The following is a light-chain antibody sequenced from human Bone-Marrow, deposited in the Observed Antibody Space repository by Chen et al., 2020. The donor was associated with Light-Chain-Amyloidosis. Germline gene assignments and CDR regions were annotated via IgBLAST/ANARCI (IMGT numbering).Light chain of an antibody. J-gene: IGKJ4*01. CDR2: GSS. Sequence: EIVLTQSPGTLSLSPGEGANLSCRASQTISSNYLTWYQQKFGQAPRLLIYGSSSRATGIPDRFTGSASGTDFTLTINRLEPEGFAMYYCQQYGTSPLTFGGGTKVEI. V-gene: IGKV3-20*01. CDR3: QQYGTSPLT. CDR1: QTISSNY.